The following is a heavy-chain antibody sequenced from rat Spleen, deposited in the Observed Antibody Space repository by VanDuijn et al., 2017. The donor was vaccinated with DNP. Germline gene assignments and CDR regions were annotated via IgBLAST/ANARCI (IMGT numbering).Heavy chain of an antibody. Sequence: EVQLVESGGGLVQPGRSLKLSCAASGFTFSAYYMAWVRQAPTKGLEWVASISTGGVHTYYRDSVKGRFTISRDNAESTLYLQMDSLRSEETATYYCARSGGGFAYWGQGTLVTVSS. CDR2: ISTGGVHT. J-gene: IGHJ3*01. CDR3: ARSGGGFAY. D-gene: IGHD1-1*01. V-gene: IGHV5S11*01. CDR1: GFTFSAYY.